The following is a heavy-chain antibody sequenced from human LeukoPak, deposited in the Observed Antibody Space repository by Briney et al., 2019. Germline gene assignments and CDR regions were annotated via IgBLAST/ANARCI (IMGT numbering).Heavy chain of an antibody. CDR3: ARDHLSVVTAIPRFDY. V-gene: IGHV4-39*07. D-gene: IGHD2-21*02. CDR2: IYYSGST. Sequence: PSETLSLTCTVSGVSISSSSYYWGWIRQPPGKGLEWIVSIYYSGSTYYNPSLKSRVTISVDTSKNQFSLKLSSVTAADTAVYYCARDHLSVVTAIPRFDYWGQGTLVTVSS. J-gene: IGHJ4*02. CDR1: GVSISSSSYY.